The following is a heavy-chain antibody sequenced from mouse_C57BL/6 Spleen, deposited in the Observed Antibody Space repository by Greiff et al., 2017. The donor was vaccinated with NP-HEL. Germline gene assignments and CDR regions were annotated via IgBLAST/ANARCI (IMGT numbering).Heavy chain of an antibody. CDR3: SRDYYVSSPCAMDY. CDR2: IYPRDGST. V-gene: IGHV1-85*01. D-gene: IGHD1-1*01. Sequence: VQLQQSGPELVKPGASVKLSCKASGYTFTSYDINWVKQRPGQGLEWIGWIYPRDGSTKYNEKFKGKATLTVDTSSSTAYMELHSLTSEDSAVYFGSRDYYVSSPCAMDYWGKGTSVTVSS. J-gene: IGHJ4*01. CDR1: GYTFTSYD.